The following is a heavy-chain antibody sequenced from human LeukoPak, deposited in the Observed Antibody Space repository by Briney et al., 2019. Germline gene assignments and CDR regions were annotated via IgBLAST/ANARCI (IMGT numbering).Heavy chain of an antibody. CDR2: MNPNSGNT. J-gene: IGHJ4*02. Sequence: ASVKVSCKASGYTFTSYDINWVRQATGQGLEWMGWMNPNSGNTGHAQKFQVRVTITRNTSISTAYMELSSLRSEDTAVYYCARGCGSSSACGYWGQGTLVTVSS. CDR3: ARGCGSSSACGY. CDR1: GYTFTSYD. D-gene: IGHD6-6*01. V-gene: IGHV1-8*03.